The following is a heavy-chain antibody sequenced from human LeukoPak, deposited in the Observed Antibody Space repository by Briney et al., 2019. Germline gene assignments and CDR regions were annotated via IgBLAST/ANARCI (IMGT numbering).Heavy chain of an antibody. CDR3: AKDSESGYSGYGNGVFDI. Sequence: PGGSLRLSCAAPGFTFNTYARSCVRQAPGKGLEWVSAIRGSGGSTYYADSVKGRFTISRDNSKNTVYLQMNSLRAEDTAVYYCAKDSESGYSGYGNGVFDIWGQGTMVTVSS. V-gene: IGHV3-23*01. J-gene: IGHJ3*02. CDR2: IRGSGGST. D-gene: IGHD5-12*01. CDR1: GFTFNTYA.